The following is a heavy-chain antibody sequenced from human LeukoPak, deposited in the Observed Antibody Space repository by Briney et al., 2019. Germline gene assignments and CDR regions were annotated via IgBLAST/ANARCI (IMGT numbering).Heavy chain of an antibody. CDR3: ARRSSSSTFVDYYYGMDV. CDR2: ISAYNGNT. D-gene: IGHD6-13*01. J-gene: IGHJ6*02. CDR1: GYTFTSYG. Sequence: ASVKVSCKASGYTFTSYGISWVRQAPGQGLEWMGWISAYNGNTNYAQKLQGRVTMTTDTSTSTAYMELRSLRSEDTAVYYCARRSSSSTFVDYYYGMDVWGQGTTVTVSS. V-gene: IGHV1-18*01.